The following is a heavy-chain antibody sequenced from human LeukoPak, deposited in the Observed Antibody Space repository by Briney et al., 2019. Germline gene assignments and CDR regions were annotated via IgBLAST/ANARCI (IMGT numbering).Heavy chain of an antibody. J-gene: IGHJ6*03. CDR3: ARGLTTYGGNSYYYYMDV. CDR2: MNPNSGNT. Sequence: ASVKVSCKASGYTFTSYDINWVRQATGQGLEWMGWMNPNSGNTGYAQKFQGRVTMTRNTSISTAYMELSSLRSEDTAVYYCARGLTTYGGNSYYYYMDVWGKGTTVTVSS. D-gene: IGHD4-23*01. V-gene: IGHV1-8*01. CDR1: GYTFTSYD.